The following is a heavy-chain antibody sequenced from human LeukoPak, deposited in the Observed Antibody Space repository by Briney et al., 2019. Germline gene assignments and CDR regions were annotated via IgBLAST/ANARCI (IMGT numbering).Heavy chain of an antibody. J-gene: IGHJ4*02. CDR3: ARDIGLAH. CDR2: VHSNGDT. CDR1: GASIRTYF. D-gene: IGHD3-16*02. V-gene: IGHV4-4*07. Sequence: SETLSLTCTVSGASIRTYFWGWFRQPAGKGLEWIGRVHSNGDTYYNPSLESRVTVSMGTSKNQFALNLTSLTAADTAVYYCARDIGLAHWGQGTLVTVSS.